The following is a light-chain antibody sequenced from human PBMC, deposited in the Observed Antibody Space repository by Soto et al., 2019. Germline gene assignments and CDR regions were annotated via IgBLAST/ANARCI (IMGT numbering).Light chain of an antibody. CDR3: QSYTSSLSGWV. CDR1: SSNIGAGYD. J-gene: IGLJ3*02. Sequence: QAVLTQPPSVSGSPGQRVTISCIGSSSNIGAGYDVPWYQQLPGTAPKLLIYGNSNRPSGVPDRFSGSKSGTSASLAITGLQAEDEADYYCQSYTSSLSGWVFGGGTKLTVL. V-gene: IGLV1-40*01. CDR2: GNS.